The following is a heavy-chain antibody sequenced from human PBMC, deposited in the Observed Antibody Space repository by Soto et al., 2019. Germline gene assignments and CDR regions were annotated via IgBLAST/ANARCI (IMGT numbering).Heavy chain of an antibody. V-gene: IGHV3-15*01. J-gene: IGHJ5*02. CDR3: TTDLVVVTAYNWFDP. D-gene: IGHD2-21*02. Sequence: GGSLRLSCAASGFTFSNAWMSWVRQAPGKGLEWVGRIKSKTDGGTTDYAAPVKGRFTISRDDSKNTLYLQMNSLKTEDTAVYYCTTDLVVVTAYNWFDPWGQGTLVTVSS. CDR2: IKSKTDGGTT. CDR1: GFTFSNAW.